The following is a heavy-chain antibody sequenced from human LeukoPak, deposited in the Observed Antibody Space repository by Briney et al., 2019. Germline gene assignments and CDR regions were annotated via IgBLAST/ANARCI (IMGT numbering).Heavy chain of an antibody. D-gene: IGHD3-22*01. CDR3: ATDDSSGYLPFDY. Sequence: PGGSLRLSCAASGFTFSSYGMHWVRQAPGKGLEWVAFIRYDGSNKYYADSVKGRFTISRDNSKNTLYLQMNGLRAEDTAVYYCATDDSSGYLPFDYWGQGTLVTVSS. J-gene: IGHJ4*02. V-gene: IGHV3-30*02. CDR2: IRYDGSNK. CDR1: GFTFSSYG.